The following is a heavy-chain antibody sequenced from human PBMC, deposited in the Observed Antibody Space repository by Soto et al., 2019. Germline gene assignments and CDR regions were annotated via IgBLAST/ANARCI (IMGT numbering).Heavy chain of an antibody. CDR2: ISLSGGST. CDR3: AKDFVRAFDV. J-gene: IGHJ3*01. Sequence: EVLLLESGGGLVQPGGSLRLSCAASGFTFSSYAMTWVRQAPGKGLEWVSTISLSGGSTYYADSVEGRFTISRDNSKNTLFLQMNSLSAEDTAVDYCAKDFVRAFDVWGQGTMVNVSS. CDR1: GFTFSSYA. V-gene: IGHV3-23*01.